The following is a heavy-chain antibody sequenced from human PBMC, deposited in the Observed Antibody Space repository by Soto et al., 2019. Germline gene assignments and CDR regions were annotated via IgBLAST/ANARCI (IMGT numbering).Heavy chain of an antibody. CDR2: ISSSSSYI. D-gene: IGHD2-15*01. V-gene: IGHV3-21*01. CDR1: GFTFSSYS. CDR3: ARDRGVVVAATFDY. J-gene: IGHJ4*02. Sequence: GGSLRLSCAASGFTFSSYSMNWVRQAPGKGLEWVSSISSSSSYIYYADSVKGRFTISRDNAKNSLYLQMNSLRAEDTAVYYCARDRGVVVAATFDYWGQGTLVTVSS.